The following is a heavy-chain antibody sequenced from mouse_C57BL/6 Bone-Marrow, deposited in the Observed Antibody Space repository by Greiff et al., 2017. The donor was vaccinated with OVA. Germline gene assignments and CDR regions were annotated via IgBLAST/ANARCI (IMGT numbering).Heavy chain of an antibody. CDR2: IYPRSGNT. Sequence: QVQLQQSGAELARPGASVKLSCKASGYTFTSYGISWVKQRTGQGLEWIGEIYPRSGNTYYNEKFKGKATLTADKSSSTAYMELRSLTSEDSAVYFCARGSYDYDSGFAYWGQGTLVTVSA. J-gene: IGHJ3*01. CDR3: ARGSYDYDSGFAY. CDR1: GYTFTSYG. V-gene: IGHV1-81*01. D-gene: IGHD2-4*01.